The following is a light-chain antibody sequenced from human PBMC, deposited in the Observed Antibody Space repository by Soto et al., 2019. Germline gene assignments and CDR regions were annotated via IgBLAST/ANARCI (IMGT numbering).Light chain of an antibody. CDR2: HAS. Sequence: ENVLTQSPGTLSLSPGERATLSCRASQSVSNRFVAWYQQKPGQAPRLLIYHASTRATGIPDWFSGSGSGTDVTLTISRLEPDDFAVYYCQEQGSSPPLTFGGGTKVEIK. CDR1: QSVSNRF. V-gene: IGKV3-20*01. CDR3: QEQGSSPPLT. J-gene: IGKJ4*01.